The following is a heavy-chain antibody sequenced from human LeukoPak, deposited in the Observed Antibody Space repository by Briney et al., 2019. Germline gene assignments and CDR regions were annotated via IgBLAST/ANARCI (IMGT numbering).Heavy chain of an antibody. CDR1: GYTFTSYG. J-gene: IGHJ4*02. Sequence: ASVKVSCKASGYTFTSYGISWVRQAPGQGLEWMGWISAYNGNTDYAQRLQGRVTMTTDTSTSTAYMELRSLRSDDTAVYYCARDPHGGSYFDYWGQGTLVTVSS. V-gene: IGHV1-18*01. CDR3: ARDPHGGSYFDY. CDR2: ISAYNGNT. D-gene: IGHD1-26*01.